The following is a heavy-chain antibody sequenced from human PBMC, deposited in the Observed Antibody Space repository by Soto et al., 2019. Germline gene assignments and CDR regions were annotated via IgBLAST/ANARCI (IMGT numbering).Heavy chain of an antibody. CDR3: ARDGRLHLGEPSFDC. V-gene: IGHV3-48*01. CDR2: ISSSSSTI. Sequence: EVQLVESGGGLVQPGGSLRLSCAASGFTFSSYSMNWVRQAPGKGLEWVSYISSSSSTIYYADSVKGRLTITRDNAKNSLYLQMNSLRAEDTAVYYCARDGRLHLGEPSFDCWGQGTLVTVSS. D-gene: IGHD3-16*01. J-gene: IGHJ4*02. CDR1: GFTFSSYS.